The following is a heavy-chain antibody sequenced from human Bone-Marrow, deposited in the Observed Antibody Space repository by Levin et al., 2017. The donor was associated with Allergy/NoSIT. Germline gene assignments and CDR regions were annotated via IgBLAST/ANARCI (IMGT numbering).Heavy chain of an antibody. J-gene: IGHJ3*01. CDR3: ARPSGKVAAPDDALDL. Sequence: GESLKISCKGSGFNFIKYWITWVRQTPGKSLEWMGRIDPRDSYTNYSPSFQGHVTLSVDKSITPVYLQWSSLRASDSAMYYCARPSGKVAAPDDALDLWGQGTVVTVSS. D-gene: IGHD2-15*01. CDR2: IDPRDSYT. CDR1: GFNFIKYW. V-gene: IGHV5-10-1*01.